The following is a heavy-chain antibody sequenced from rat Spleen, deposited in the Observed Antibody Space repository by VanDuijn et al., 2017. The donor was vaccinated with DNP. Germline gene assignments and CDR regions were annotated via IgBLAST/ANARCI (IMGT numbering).Heavy chain of an antibody. J-gene: IGHJ1*01. CDR1: GYSITSNY. CDR3: ARWGYWYFDF. CDR2: ISYSGST. Sequence: EVQLQESGPGLVKPSQSLSLTCSVTGYSITSNYWGWIRKFPGNKMEWIGHISYSGSTGYNPSLKSRITITRDTSKNQYFFQFHSVTTEDTATYYCARWGYWYFDFWGPGTMITVSS. V-gene: IGHV3-1*01.